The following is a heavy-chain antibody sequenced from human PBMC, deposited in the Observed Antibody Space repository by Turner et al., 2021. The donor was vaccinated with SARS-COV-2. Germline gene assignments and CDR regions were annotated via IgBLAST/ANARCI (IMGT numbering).Heavy chain of an antibody. D-gene: IGHD6-6*01. Sequence: QVQLQESGPGLVKPSEPLSLTCPVSGGSISSYYWSWLRQPAGKGLEWIGRIYTSGSTNNNPSLKSRITMAVDTSKNQFSRKRSSVTAADTAVYYCARDRVQLGPVGMDVWGQGTTVTVSS. J-gene: IGHJ6*02. V-gene: IGHV4-4*07. CDR2: IYTSGST. CDR1: GGSISSYY. CDR3: ARDRVQLGPVGMDV.